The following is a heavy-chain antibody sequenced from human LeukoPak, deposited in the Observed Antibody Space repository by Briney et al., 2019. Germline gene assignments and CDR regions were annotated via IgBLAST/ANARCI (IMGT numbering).Heavy chain of an antibody. CDR3: ARALGYCSSTSCYADGWFDP. CDR2: IDPSDSYT. CDR1: GYSFTNYW. J-gene: IGHJ5*02. Sequence: GESLKISCKVSGYSFTNYWITWVRQMPGKGLEWMGRIDPSDSYTKYSPSFQGHVTISADKSISTAYLQWSSLKASDTAIYYCARALGYCSSTSCYADGWFDPWGQGTLVTVSS. D-gene: IGHD2-2*01. V-gene: IGHV5-10-1*01.